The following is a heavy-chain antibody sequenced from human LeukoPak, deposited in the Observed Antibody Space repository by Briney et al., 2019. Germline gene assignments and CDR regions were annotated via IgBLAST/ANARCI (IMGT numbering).Heavy chain of an antibody. V-gene: IGHV1-2*02. CDR2: IYLNNGET. J-gene: IGHJ4*02. CDR1: GYTFTDYY. Sequence: ASVKVSCKASGYTFTDYYIHWVRQAPGQRLEWMGWIYLNNGETRSAEKFQGRVTMTSDTSISTAYMELSSLTSDDMAVYYCARDSPAAMLDIDYWGQGTLVTVSS. D-gene: IGHD2-2*01. CDR3: ARDSPAAMLDIDY.